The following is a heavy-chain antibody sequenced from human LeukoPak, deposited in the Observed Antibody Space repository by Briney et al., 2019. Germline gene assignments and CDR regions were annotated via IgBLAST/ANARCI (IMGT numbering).Heavy chain of an antibody. CDR1: GGSINNYY. CDR3: ARAGYSRWGFDP. V-gene: IGHV4-34*01. CDR2: INHSGST. J-gene: IGHJ5*02. Sequence: PSETLSLTCTVSGGSINNYYWSWIRQPPGKGLEWIGEINHSGSTNYNPSLKSRVTISVDTSKNQFSLKLSSVTAADTAVYYCARAGYSRWGFDPWGQGTLVTVSS. D-gene: IGHD6-13*01.